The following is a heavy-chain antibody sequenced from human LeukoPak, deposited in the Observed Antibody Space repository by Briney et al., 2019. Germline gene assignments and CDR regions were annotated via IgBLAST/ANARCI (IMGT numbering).Heavy chain of an antibody. CDR3: ARASKGIVVVPAARFDP. V-gene: IGHV1-18*01. CDR1: GYTFTSYG. J-gene: IGHJ5*02. Sequence: ASVKVSCKASGYTFTSYGISWVRQAPGQGLEWMGWISAYNGNTNYAQKLQGRVTMTTDTSTSTAYMELRSLRSDDTAVYYCARASKGIVVVPAARFDPWGRGTLVTVSS. CDR2: ISAYNGNT. D-gene: IGHD2-2*01.